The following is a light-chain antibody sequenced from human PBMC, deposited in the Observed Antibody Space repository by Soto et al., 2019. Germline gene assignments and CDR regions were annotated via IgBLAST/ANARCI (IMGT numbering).Light chain of an antibody. CDR3: LQDYGDSWT. J-gene: IGKJ1*01. CDR1: RDIGSD. CDR2: AAS. V-gene: IGKV1-6*01. Sequence: TQMTQSPLSVSASVGERVIITCRASRDIGSDVSWYQQKPGQAPKLVIYAASNLYTGVPSRFSGRRSGTEFTLTISSLQPEDFASYYCLQDYGDSWTFGQGTKVEIE.